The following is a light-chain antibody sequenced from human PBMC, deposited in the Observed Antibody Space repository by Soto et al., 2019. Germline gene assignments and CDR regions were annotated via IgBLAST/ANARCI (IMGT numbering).Light chain of an antibody. CDR2: GAS. CDR1: QSVGGS. Sequence: ETVFTQSPGTLCLCPVERASRYFRASQSVGGSLAWYQQKPGQAPRLLIYGASRRATGIPDRFTGSGSGTDFTLTISRLEPEDFAVYYCQQYVSSPWAFGQGTKVDI. J-gene: IGKJ1*01. V-gene: IGKV3-20*01. CDR3: QQYVSSPWA.